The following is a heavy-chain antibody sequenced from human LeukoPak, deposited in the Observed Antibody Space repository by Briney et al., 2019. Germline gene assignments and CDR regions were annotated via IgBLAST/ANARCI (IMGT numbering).Heavy chain of an antibody. Sequence: GGSLRLSCAGSGFTFDDYAIHWVRQAPGKGLEWVSGISWDSGTIAYADSVKGRFTISRDNSKNSLYLQMNSLRAEDTAFYYCAKDRVAGTGYWFFDLWGRGTLVTVSS. CDR1: GFTFDDYA. CDR2: ISWDSGTI. J-gene: IGHJ2*01. CDR3: AKDRVAGTGYWFFDL. V-gene: IGHV3-9*01. D-gene: IGHD6-19*01.